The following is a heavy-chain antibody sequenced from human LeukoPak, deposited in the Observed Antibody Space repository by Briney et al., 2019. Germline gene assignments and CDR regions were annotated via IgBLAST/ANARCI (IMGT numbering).Heavy chain of an antibody. Sequence: SETLSLTCTVSGGSISSYYWSWIRQPPGKGLEWIGYIYYSGSTNYNPSLKSRVTISVDTSKNQFSLKLSSVTAADTAVYYCARVVSWGYSSGSFFDYWGQGTLVTVSP. CDR1: GGSISSYY. J-gene: IGHJ4*02. V-gene: IGHV4-59*01. D-gene: IGHD6-19*01. CDR3: ARVVSWGYSSGSFFDY. CDR2: IYYSGST.